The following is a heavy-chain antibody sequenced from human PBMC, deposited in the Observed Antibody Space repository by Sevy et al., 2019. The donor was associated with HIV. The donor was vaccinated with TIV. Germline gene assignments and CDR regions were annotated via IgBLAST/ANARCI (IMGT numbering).Heavy chain of an antibody. CDR3: ARVPTGRFGEPNWFDP. CDR1: GGSISSYY. CDR2: IYYSGST. D-gene: IGHD3-10*01. V-gene: IGHV4-59*13. J-gene: IGHJ5*02. Sequence: QSQTLSLTCTVSGGSISSYYWSWIRQPPGKGLEWIGYIYYSGSTNYNPSLKSRVTISVDTSKNQFSLKLSSVTAADTAVYYCARVPTGRFGEPNWFDPWGQGTLVTVSS.